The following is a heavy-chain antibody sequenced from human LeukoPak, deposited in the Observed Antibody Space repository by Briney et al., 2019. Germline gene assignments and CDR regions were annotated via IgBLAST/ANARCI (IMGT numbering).Heavy chain of an antibody. D-gene: IGHD3-10*01. CDR3: ARVVLGSGSYYTT. CDR1: GGSISSGSYY. Sequence: SETLSLTCTVSGGSISSGSYYWGWIRQPAGKGLEWIGRIYTSGSTNYNPSLKSRVTISVDTSKNQFSLKLTSVTAADTAVYYCARVVLGSGSYYTTWGQGTLVTVSS. V-gene: IGHV4-61*02. CDR2: IYTSGST. J-gene: IGHJ5*02.